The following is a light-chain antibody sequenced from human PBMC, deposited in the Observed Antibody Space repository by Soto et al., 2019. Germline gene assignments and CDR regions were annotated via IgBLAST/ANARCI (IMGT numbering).Light chain of an antibody. CDR1: SGHSSYA. J-gene: IGLJ1*01. Sequence: QSVLTQSPSASASLGASVKLTCTLSSGHSSYAIAWHQQRPEKGPRYLMKVNSDGSHRKGDGIPDRFSGSSSGAERYLIISSLQSEDEADYYCQTRGSGTPYVFGNGTKLTVL. CDR2: VNSDGSH. V-gene: IGLV4-69*01. CDR3: QTRGSGTPYV.